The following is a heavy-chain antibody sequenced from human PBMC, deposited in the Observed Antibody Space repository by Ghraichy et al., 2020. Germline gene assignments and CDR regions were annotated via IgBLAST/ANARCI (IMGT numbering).Heavy chain of an antibody. V-gene: IGHV4-34*01. CDR2: ISHRGST. D-gene: IGHD5-18*01. CDR1: GGSFSDYY. CDR3: ARGKAWDTPVVRVSYYYYGMDV. Sequence: SETLSLTCAVQGGSFSDYYWSWIRQPPGKGLEWIGEISHRGSTNYNPSLKSRVIISLDTSESQFSLRLSSVTAADTAVYHCARGKAWDTPVVRVSYYYYGMDVWGQGTTVTVSS. J-gene: IGHJ6*02.